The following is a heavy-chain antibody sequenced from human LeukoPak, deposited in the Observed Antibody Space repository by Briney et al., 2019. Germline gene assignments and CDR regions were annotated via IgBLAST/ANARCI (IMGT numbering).Heavy chain of an antibody. CDR2: IYYSGST. CDR1: GGSIRSSSYY. Sequence: PSETLSLNCTVSGGSIRSSSYYWGWIRQPPGKGLESIGSIYYSGSTYYNASLKSRGTISVDTSKNHLSLKLNSVTAADTAVYFCARQVVAVAGTGYFDYWGQGTLVTVSS. V-gene: IGHV4-39*01. J-gene: IGHJ4*02. D-gene: IGHD6-19*01. CDR3: ARQVVAVAGTGYFDY.